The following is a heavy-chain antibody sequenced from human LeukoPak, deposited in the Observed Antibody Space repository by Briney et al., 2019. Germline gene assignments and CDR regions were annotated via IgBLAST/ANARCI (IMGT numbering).Heavy chain of an antibody. D-gene: IGHD3-10*01. CDR1: GFTFSSHS. Sequence: GGSLRLSCAASGFTFSSHSMNWVRQAPGKGLEWVSYIISSSSTIYNADSVKGRFTISRDNAKNSLYLQMNSLRADDTAVYYCARAVGHGSGSPRMDVWGNGTTVTVSS. CDR2: IISSSSTI. CDR3: ARAVGHGSGSPRMDV. J-gene: IGHJ6*04. V-gene: IGHV3-48*01.